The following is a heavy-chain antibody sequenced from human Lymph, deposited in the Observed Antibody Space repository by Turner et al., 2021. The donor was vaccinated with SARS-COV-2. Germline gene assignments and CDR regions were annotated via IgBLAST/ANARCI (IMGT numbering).Heavy chain of an antibody. J-gene: IGHJ6*02. V-gene: IGHV4-59*08. CDR2: FYKSGSI. CDR3: ARHQGSTSGYDHGMNV. D-gene: IGHD1-1*01. CDR1: GGSISSTS. Sequence: QVQLQESGPGLVRPSETLSLTCTVPGGSISSTSWSWIRQSPGRGLEWIGYFYKSGSIDYNPTLRSRVTISVDTSKNQLSLNLISVTAADTAVYYCARHQGSTSGYDHGMNVWGQGTAVIVSS.